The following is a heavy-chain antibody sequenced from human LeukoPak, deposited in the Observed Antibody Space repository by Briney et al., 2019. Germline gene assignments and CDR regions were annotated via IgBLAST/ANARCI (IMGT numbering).Heavy chain of an antibody. CDR3: ARGETEYFEFDY. Sequence: SETLSLTCTISGGSISSYYWSWIRQPPGKGLEWIGYIYYSGSTNYNPSLKSRVTISVDTSKNQFSLKLSSVTAADTAVYYCARGETEYFEFDYWGQGTLVTVSS. D-gene: IGHD2/OR15-2a*01. V-gene: IGHV4-59*01. CDR1: GGSISSYY. J-gene: IGHJ4*02. CDR2: IYYSGST.